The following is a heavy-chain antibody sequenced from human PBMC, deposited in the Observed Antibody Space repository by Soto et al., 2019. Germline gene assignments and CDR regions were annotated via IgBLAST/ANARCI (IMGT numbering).Heavy chain of an antibody. CDR2: INSDGSST. D-gene: IGHD1-26*01. V-gene: IGHV3-74*01. J-gene: IGHJ6*02. Sequence: EVQLVESGGGLVQPGGSLRLSCAASGFTFSSYWMHWVRQAPGKGLVWVSRINSDGSSTSYADSVKGRFTISRDNAMNTLYLQMNSLRAEDTAVYYCAITIGATMFYYYGMDVWGQGTTVTVSS. CDR1: GFTFSSYW. CDR3: AITIGATMFYYYGMDV.